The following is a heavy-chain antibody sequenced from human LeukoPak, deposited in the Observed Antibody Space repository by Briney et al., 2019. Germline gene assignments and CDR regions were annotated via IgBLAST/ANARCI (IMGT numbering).Heavy chain of an antibody. CDR2: INHSGST. V-gene: IGHV4-34*01. J-gene: IGHJ3*02. CDR3: AREATITYAFDI. CDR1: GGSFSGYY. Sequence: SENLSLNCAVYGGSFSGYYWSWIRQPPGKGLEWIGEINHSGSTNYNPSLKSRVTISVDTSKNQFSLKLSSVTAADTAVYYCAREATITYAFDIWGQGTMVTVSS. D-gene: IGHD5-12*01.